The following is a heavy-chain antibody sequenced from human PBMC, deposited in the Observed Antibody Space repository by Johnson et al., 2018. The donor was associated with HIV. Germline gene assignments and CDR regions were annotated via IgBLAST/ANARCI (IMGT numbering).Heavy chain of an antibody. CDR2: ISYDGSNK. Sequence: QVQLVESGGGVVQPGRSLRLSCAASGFTFSSYAMHWVRQAPGKGLEWVAVISYDGSNKYYADSVKGRFTISRDTAKNSLFLQMNSLRGEDTGVYYCATDILFATARSDHDAFDTWGQGTMVTVSS. CDR3: ATDILFATARSDHDAFDT. CDR1: GFTFSSYA. J-gene: IGHJ3*02. D-gene: IGHD3-9*01. V-gene: IGHV3-30*04.